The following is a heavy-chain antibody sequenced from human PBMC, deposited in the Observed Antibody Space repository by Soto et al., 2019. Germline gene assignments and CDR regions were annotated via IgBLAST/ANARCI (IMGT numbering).Heavy chain of an antibody. CDR1: GGTFSIYT. Sequence: SVQVSCKASGGTFSIYTIRWVRQAPGQGLEWMGRIIPILGIANYAQKFQGRVTITADKSTSTAYMELSSLRSEDTAVYYCARVGSEEGRSRKSAFDIWGQGTMVTVSS. CDR2: IIPILGIA. CDR3: ARVGSEEGRSRKSAFDI. V-gene: IGHV1-69*02. D-gene: IGHD3-10*01. J-gene: IGHJ3*02.